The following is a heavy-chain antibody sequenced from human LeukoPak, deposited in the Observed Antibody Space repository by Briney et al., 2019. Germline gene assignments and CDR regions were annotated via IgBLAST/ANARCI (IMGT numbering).Heavy chain of an antibody. Sequence: GGSLRLSCAASGFTFSSYSMNWIRQAPGKGLEWLSYINLGGTNTHYADSVKGRFTISRDNAKKSLYLEMNNLRAEDTAVYYCATDGAGFDTWGQGVLVTVSS. CDR2: INLGGTNT. CDR1: GFTFSSYS. CDR3: ATDGAGFDT. J-gene: IGHJ5*02. V-gene: IGHV3-48*04.